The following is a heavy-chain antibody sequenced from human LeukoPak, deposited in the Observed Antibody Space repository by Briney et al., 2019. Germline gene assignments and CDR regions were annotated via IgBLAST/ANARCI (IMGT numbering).Heavy chain of an antibody. CDR2: LSGSGITT. CDR3: ARVYYDFWSGYWAHYYYYYMDV. D-gene: IGHD3-3*01. Sequence: GGSLRLSCAASGFTFSNSAMSWVRQAPGKGLEWVSTLSGSGITTYYADSVKGRFTISRDNSKNTLYLQMNSLRAEDTAVYYCARVYYDFWSGYWAHYYYYYMDVWGKGTTVTVSS. J-gene: IGHJ6*03. V-gene: IGHV3-23*01. CDR1: GFTFSNSA.